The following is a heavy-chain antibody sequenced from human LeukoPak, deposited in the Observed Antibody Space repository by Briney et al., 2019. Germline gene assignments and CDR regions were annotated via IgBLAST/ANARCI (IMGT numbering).Heavy chain of an antibody. CDR3: ARESSYGDYGSGAFDI. D-gene: IGHD4-17*01. Sequence: PSETLSLTCTVSGGSISSYYWSLIRQPPGKGLEWIGYIYYSGSTNYNPSLKSRVTISVDTSKNQFSLKLSSVTAADTAVYYCARESSYGDYGSGAFDIWGQGTMVTVSS. CDR2: IYYSGST. V-gene: IGHV4-59*01. J-gene: IGHJ3*02. CDR1: GGSISSYY.